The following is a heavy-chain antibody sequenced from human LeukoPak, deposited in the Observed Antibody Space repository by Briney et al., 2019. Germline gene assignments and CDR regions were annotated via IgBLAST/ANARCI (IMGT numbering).Heavy chain of an antibody. CDR2: IIPIFGTA. Sequence: GASVKVSCKASGGTLSSYVISWVRQAPGQGLEWMGGIIPIFGTANYAQKFQGRVTITADESTSTAYMELNSLRSEDTAVYYCARQESSYYFDYWGQGTLVTVSS. CDR3: ARQESSYYFDY. CDR1: GGTLSSYV. D-gene: IGHD2/OR15-2a*01. V-gene: IGHV1-69*13. J-gene: IGHJ4*02.